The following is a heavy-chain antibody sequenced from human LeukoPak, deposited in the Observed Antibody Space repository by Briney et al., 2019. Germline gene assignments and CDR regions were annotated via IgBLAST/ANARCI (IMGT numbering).Heavy chain of an antibody. J-gene: IGHJ3*02. CDR1: GGTFSNYG. D-gene: IGHD3-3*01. V-gene: IGHV1-69*13. CDR3: ARVGTFHDIWSGHTKFDTLDI. CDR2: ITPLSGTA. Sequence: ASVKVSCKASGGTFSNYGLSWVRQAPGQGLELMGGITPLSGTANYAQKFQGRVTITSDESTTTVYMELSSLGFEDSAVYYCARVGTFHDIWSGHTKFDTLDIWGQGTRVTVSS.